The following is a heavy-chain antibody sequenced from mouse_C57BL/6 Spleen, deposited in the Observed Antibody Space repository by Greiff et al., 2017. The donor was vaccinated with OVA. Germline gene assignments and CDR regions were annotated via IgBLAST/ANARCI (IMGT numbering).Heavy chain of an antibody. D-gene: IGHD2-5*01. CDR1: GFSLTSYG. Sequence: VQLQESGPGLVQPSQSLSITCTVSGFSLTSYGVHWVRQSPGKGLEWLGVIWRGGSTDYNAAFMSRLSITKDNSKSQVFFKMNSLQADDTAIYYCAKKGGSNSWYFDVWGTGTTVTVSS. CDR3: AKKGGSNSWYFDV. CDR2: IWRGGST. V-gene: IGHV2-5*01. J-gene: IGHJ1*03.